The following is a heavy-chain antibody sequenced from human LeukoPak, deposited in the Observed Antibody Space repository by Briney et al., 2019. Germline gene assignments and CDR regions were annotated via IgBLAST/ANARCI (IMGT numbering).Heavy chain of an antibody. D-gene: IGHD6-6*01. J-gene: IGHJ4*02. CDR3: ARESAWARDS. CDR2: IKSITDDGAV. Sequence: PGGSLRLSCGASGFNSNMAWMSWVRQAPGKGLEWVARIKSITDDGAVDYASPVNGRFSISKDYSKNTLYLQMNSLRVEDTAVYYCARESAWARDSWGQGTLVTVSS. V-gene: IGHV3-15*01. CDR1: GFNSNMAW.